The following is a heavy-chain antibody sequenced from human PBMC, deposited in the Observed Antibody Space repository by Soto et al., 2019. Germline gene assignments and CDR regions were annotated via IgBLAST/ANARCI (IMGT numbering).Heavy chain of an antibody. CDR3: TRDIGGKGAY. Sequence: EVQLVESGGGLVQPGGSLRLSCAASGFTFSSYWMHWVRQVPGKGLLWVSRIDEYGSTINYADSVKGRFTISRDNAKNTLYLEMKSLRAEETALYYCTRDIGGKGAYWGQGILVTVSS. CDR1: GFTFSSYW. CDR2: IDEYGSTI. V-gene: IGHV3-74*01. D-gene: IGHD3-10*01. J-gene: IGHJ4*02.